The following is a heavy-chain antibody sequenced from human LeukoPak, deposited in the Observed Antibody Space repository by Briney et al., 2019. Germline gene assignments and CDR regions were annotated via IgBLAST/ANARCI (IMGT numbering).Heavy chain of an antibody. D-gene: IGHD2-2*01. J-gene: IGHJ6*03. CDR3: ATPPVVVVPAAMGDYYYYMDV. CDR1: GFTFSSYS. V-gene: IGHV3-21*04. Sequence: GGSLRLSCAASGFTFSSYSMNWVRQAPGKGLEWVSSISSSSSYIYYADSVKGRFTISRDNAKNSLYLQMNSLRAEDTAVYYCATPPVVVVPAAMGDYYYYMDVWGKGTTVTVSS. CDR2: ISSSSSYI.